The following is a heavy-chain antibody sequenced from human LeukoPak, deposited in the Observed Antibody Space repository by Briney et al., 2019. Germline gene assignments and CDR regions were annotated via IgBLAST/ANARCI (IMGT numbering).Heavy chain of an antibody. Sequence: ASVKVSCKASGGTFSSYAISWVRQAPGQGLEWMGGIIPIFGTANYAQRFQGRVTITADKSTSTAYMELSSLRSEDTAVYYCARGTSYSAFGDYWGQGTLVTVSS. V-gene: IGHV1-69*06. CDR1: GGTFSSYA. J-gene: IGHJ4*02. CDR2: IIPIFGTA. D-gene: IGHD1-26*01. CDR3: ARGTSYSAFGDY.